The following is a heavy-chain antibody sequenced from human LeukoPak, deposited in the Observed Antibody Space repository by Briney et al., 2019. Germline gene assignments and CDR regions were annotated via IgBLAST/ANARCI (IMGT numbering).Heavy chain of an antibody. V-gene: IGHV3-48*01. J-gene: IGHJ4*02. CDR1: GFTLSNYG. CDR3: ARGGAPRPDY. D-gene: IGHD6-6*01. Sequence: GRSLRLSCVPSGFTLSNYGINWVRQAPGEGLGWVSYICSISSAKNYADSVKGRLTISRDNAKNSLYLQTNSLRVEDTAVYNWARGGAPRPDYWGQGTLVTVSS. CDR2: ICSISSAK.